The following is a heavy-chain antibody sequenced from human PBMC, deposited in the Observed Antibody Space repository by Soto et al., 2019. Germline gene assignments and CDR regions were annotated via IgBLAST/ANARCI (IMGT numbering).Heavy chain of an antibody. CDR3: ARVVAGTFDY. J-gene: IGHJ4*02. Sequence: PSETLSLTCTVSGGSISSYYWSWIRQPPGKGLEWIGYIYYSGSTNYSPSLKSRVTISVDTSKNQFSLKLSFVTAADTAVYYCARVVAGTFDYWGQGTLVTVSS. CDR2: IYYSGST. D-gene: IGHD6-19*01. CDR1: GGSISSYY. V-gene: IGHV4-59*01.